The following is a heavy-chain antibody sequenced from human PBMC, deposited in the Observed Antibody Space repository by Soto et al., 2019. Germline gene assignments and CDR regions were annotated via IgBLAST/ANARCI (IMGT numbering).Heavy chain of an antibody. CDR3: ARDSHYGGNSAVLAY. CDR2: IYYSGST. CDR1: GGSISSYY. J-gene: IGHJ4*02. V-gene: IGHV4-59*01. D-gene: IGHD4-17*01. Sequence: SSETLSLTCTVSGGSISSYYWSWIRQPPGKGLEWIGYIYYSGSTNYNPSLKSRVTISVDTSKNQFSLKLSSVTAADTAVYYCARDSHYGGNSAVLAYWGQGTLVTVSS.